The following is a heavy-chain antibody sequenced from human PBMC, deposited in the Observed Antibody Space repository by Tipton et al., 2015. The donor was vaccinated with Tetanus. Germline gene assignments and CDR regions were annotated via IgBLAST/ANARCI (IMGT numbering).Heavy chain of an antibody. D-gene: IGHD3-16*01. CDR1: GYTFTSYG. V-gene: IGHV1-18*01. Sequence: QSGAEVKKPGASVKVSCKASGYTFTSYGISWVRQAPGQGLEWMGWISAYNGNTNYAQKLQGRVTMTTDTSTSTAYMELRSLRSDDTAVYXXARTLRXYYYYGMDVWGQGTTVTVSS. CDR3: ARTLRXYYYYGMDV. CDR2: ISAYNGNT. J-gene: IGHJ6*02.